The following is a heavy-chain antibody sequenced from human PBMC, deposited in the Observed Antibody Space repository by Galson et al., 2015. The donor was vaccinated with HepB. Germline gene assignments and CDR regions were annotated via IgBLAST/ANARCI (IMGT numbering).Heavy chain of an antibody. CDR2: ISSSRSSI. CDR1: GFTFSSYS. V-gene: IGHV3-48*02. CDR3: AGRGYSYGFDYYYGMDV. J-gene: IGHJ6*02. D-gene: IGHD5-18*01. Sequence: SLRLSCAASGFTFSSYSMNWVRQAPGKGLEWVSYISSSRSSIYYAYSVKGRFTISRDNAKNSLNLQMNSLRDEDTAVYYCAGRGYSYGFDYYYGMDVWGQGTTVTVSS.